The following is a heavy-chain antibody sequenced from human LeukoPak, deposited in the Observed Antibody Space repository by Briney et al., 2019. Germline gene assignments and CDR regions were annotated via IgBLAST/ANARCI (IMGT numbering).Heavy chain of an antibody. V-gene: IGHV3-66*01. CDR2: IYAGGST. D-gene: IGHD2-2*01. J-gene: IGHJ4*02. CDR1: GCTVSSNY. Sequence: PGGSLRLSCAASGCTVSSNYMSWVRQAPGKGLEWVSVIYAGGSTHYADSVKGRFTISRDNSKNTLYLQMNSLTAEDTAVYYCARAVVGTSCYGYWGQGTLVTVSS. CDR3: ARAVVGTSCYGY.